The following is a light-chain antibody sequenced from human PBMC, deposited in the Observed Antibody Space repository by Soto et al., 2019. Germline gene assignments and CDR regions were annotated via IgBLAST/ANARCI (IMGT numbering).Light chain of an antibody. V-gene: IGKV1-39*01. CDR2: AAT. CDR1: QKITTY. CDR3: HQIHTTPWT. J-gene: IGKJ1*01. Sequence: DIQMTQSPSSLSASLGDRVTIXXRASQKITTYLNWYQQRPGKAPSLXIYAATYLRNGVPSRFSGSGSGTDFTLTINGLQPDDFATYFCHQIHTTPWTFGQGTKVDIK.